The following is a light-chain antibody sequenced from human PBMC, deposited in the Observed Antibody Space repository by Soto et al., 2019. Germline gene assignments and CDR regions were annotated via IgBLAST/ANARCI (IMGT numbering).Light chain of an antibody. CDR3: QQYKSYST. J-gene: IGKJ2*01. Sequence: DIQMTQSPSTLSESVGDRVTITCRASQSISNWLAWYQQKPGKASRFLIYQASTLESCVSSRFSGSGSGTEFTLTSSYLQPDGFATYYCQQYKSYSTFGQGTKLYIK. CDR2: QAS. V-gene: IGKV1-5*03. CDR1: QSISNW.